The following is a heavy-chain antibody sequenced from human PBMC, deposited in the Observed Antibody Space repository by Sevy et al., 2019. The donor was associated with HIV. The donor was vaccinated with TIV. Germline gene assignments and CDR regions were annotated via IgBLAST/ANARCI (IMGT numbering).Heavy chain of an antibody. CDR3: ARVRYDSSGYFYYYGMDV. D-gene: IGHD3-22*01. CDR1: GFTVSSNY. Sequence: GESLKISCAASGFTVSSNYMSWVRQAPGKGLEWVSVIYSGGSTYYADSVKGRFTISRDNSKNTLYLQMNSLRAGDTAVYYCARVRYDSSGYFYYYGMDVWGQGTTVTVSS. J-gene: IGHJ6*02. V-gene: IGHV3-53*01. CDR2: IYSGGST.